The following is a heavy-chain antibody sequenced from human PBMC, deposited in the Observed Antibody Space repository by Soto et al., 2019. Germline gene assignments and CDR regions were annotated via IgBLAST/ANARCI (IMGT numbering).Heavy chain of an antibody. D-gene: IGHD3-3*01. CDR3: GRDLKPDYDFSFEY. V-gene: IGHV1-18*01. Sequence: ASVRVSCKASGYTFTSYGISWVRQAPGQGLEWMGWISAYNGNTTYAQKLQGRVTMTTDTSTSTAYMELRSLRSDDTAVYYCGRDLKPDYDFSFEYWGQGTLVTVSS. J-gene: IGHJ4*02. CDR1: GYTFTSYG. CDR2: ISAYNGNT.